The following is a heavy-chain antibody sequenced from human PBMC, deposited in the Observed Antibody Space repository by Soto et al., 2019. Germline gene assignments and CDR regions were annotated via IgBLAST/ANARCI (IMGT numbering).Heavy chain of an antibody. J-gene: IGHJ6*02. V-gene: IGHV3-30*14. Sequence: QVQLVESGGGVVQPGTSLRLSCAASGFTLSKFVLHWVRQAPGKGLEWVAVISNDGSNTYYADSVKGRSTISRDNSKNTLSLQMNSLRREDTAVYYCARGNMDVWGQGTKVTVSS. CDR1: GFTLSKFV. CDR2: ISNDGSNT. CDR3: ARGNMDV.